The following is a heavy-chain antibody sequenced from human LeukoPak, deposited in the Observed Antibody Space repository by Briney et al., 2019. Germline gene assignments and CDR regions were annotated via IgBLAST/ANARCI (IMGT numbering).Heavy chain of an antibody. CDR3: ARNVYYYGSGSYLAPYYYYGMDV. CDR2: IYYSGST. D-gene: IGHD3-10*01. J-gene: IGHJ6*02. V-gene: IGHV4-59*01. CDR1: GGSISSYY. Sequence: SETLSLTCTVSGGSISSYYWSWIRQPPGKGLEWIGFIYYSGSTNYNPSLKSRVTISVDTSKNQFSLKLTSVTAADTAVYYCARNVYYYGSGSYLAPYYYYGMDVWGQGTTVTVSS.